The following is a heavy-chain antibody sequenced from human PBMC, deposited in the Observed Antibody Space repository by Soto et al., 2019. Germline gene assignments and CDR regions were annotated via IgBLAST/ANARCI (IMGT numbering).Heavy chain of an antibody. V-gene: IGHV3-30*03. D-gene: IGHD3-10*01. J-gene: IGHJ4*02. CDR3: ARVPPWGNSAGDYYIQHYDS. CDR2: ISYDGSNK. CDR1: GFTFSSYG. Sequence: VGSLRLSCAASGFTFSSYGMHWVRQAPGKGLEWVAVISYDGSNKYYADSVKGRFTISRDDSKNTLYLQMNSLRAEDTAVYYCARVPPWGNSAGDYYIQHYDSWGQGTPVTVSS.